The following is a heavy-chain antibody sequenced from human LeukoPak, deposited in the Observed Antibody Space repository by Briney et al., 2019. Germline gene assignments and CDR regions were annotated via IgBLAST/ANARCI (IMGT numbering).Heavy chain of an antibody. CDR2: IYTSGST. CDR1: GGSISSGSYY. D-gene: IGHD3-10*01. Sequence: PSETLSLTCTVSGGSISSGSYYWSWIRQPAGKGLEWIGRIYTSGSTNYNPSLKSRVTISVDTSKNQFSLKLSSVTAADTAVYYCARVAGGLWFGEGWFDPWGQGTLVTVSS. J-gene: IGHJ5*02. V-gene: IGHV4-61*02. CDR3: ARVAGGLWFGEGWFDP.